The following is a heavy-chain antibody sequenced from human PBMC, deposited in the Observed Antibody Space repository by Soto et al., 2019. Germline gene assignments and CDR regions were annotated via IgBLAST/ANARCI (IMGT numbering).Heavy chain of an antibody. D-gene: IGHD1-26*01. V-gene: IGHV4-61*01. CDR3: ARDAPSGSYYFDY. J-gene: IGHJ4*02. CDR2: IFYSGST. CDR1: GGSVSSGSYY. Sequence: SETLSLTCTVSGGSVSSGSYYWSWIRQPPGKGLEWIGYIFYSGSTNYHPSLKSRVTISLDTSKNQFSLKLSSVTAADTAVYYCARDAPSGSYYFDYWGQGSMVTVSS.